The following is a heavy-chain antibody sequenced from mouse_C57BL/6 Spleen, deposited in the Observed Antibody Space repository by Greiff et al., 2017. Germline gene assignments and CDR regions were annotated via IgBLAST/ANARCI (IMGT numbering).Heavy chain of an antibody. CDR1: GYTFTSYG. Sequence: VQLQQSGAELARPGASVKLSCKASGYTFTSYGISWVKQRTGQGLEWIGEIYPRSGNTYYNEKFKGKATLTADKSSSTAYMELRSLTSEDSAVYVCANYDYDVGYFDVWGTGTTVTVSS. D-gene: IGHD2-4*01. CDR3: ANYDYDVGYFDV. CDR2: IYPRSGNT. V-gene: IGHV1-81*01. J-gene: IGHJ1*03.